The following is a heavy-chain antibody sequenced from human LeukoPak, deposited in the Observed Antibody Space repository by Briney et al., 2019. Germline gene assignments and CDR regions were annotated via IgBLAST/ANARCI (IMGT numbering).Heavy chain of an antibody. CDR2: ISQDGSGK. CDR1: GFTFSNYW. V-gene: IGHV3-7*01. CDR3: ARELTTVTPFFDY. J-gene: IGHJ4*02. Sequence: PGGSLRLSCGASGFTFSNYWMSWVRQAPGKGLEWVINISQDGSGKNYADSVEGRFTISRDNAKNSLYLQMNSLRAEDTAVYYCARELTTVTPFFDYWGQGTLVTVSS. D-gene: IGHD4-17*01.